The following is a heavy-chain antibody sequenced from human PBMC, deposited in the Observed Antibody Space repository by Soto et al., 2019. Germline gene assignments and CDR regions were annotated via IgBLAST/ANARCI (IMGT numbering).Heavy chain of an antibody. J-gene: IGHJ4*02. V-gene: IGHV3-33*01. CDR3: ARVGTAMVTRGAPPFDY. CDR1: GFTFSSYG. CDR2: IWYDGSNK. D-gene: IGHD5-18*01. Sequence: QVQLVESGGGVVQPGRSLRLSCAASGFTFSSYGMHWVRQAPGKGLEWVAVIWYDGSNKYYADSVKGRFTISRDNSKNTLYLQMNSLRAEDTAVYYCARVGTAMVTRGAPPFDYWGQGTLVTVSS.